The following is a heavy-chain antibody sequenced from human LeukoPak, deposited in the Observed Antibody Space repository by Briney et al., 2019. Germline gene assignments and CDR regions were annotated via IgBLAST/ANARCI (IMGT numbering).Heavy chain of an antibody. Sequence: GGSLRLSCAASGFTFSSYGMHWVRQAPGKGLVWVSRISPTGSTTSYADSVKGRFTVSRDNAKNTLYLQVNNLRAEDTAVYYCARGPSSNWSGLDFWGQGTLLTVSS. V-gene: IGHV3-74*01. D-gene: IGHD6-13*01. CDR1: GFTFSSYG. CDR2: ISPTGSTT. CDR3: ARGPSSNWSGLDF. J-gene: IGHJ4*02.